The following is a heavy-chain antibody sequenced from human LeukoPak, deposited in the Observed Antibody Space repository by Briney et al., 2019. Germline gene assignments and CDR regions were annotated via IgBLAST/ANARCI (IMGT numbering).Heavy chain of an antibody. Sequence: GGSLRLSCAASGFTFSSYAMSWVRQAPGKGLEWVSAISGSGGSTYYADSVKSRFTISRDNSKNTLYLQMNSLRAEDTAVYYCAKDPAVYYYDSSGYYSDYFDYWGQGTLVTVSS. V-gene: IGHV3-23*01. J-gene: IGHJ4*02. CDR2: ISGSGGST. D-gene: IGHD3-22*01. CDR1: GFTFSSYA. CDR3: AKDPAVYYYDSSGYYSDYFDY.